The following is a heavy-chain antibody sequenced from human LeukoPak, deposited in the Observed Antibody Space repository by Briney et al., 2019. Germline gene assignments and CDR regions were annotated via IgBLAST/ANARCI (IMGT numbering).Heavy chain of an antibody. CDR1: GFPFSSYW. D-gene: IGHD3-22*01. J-gene: IGHJ4*02. V-gene: IGHV3-7*01. CDR2: IKRDGSEK. CDR3: ARDQNYYDSSGELYYVY. Sequence: PGGSLRLSCVASGFPFSSYWMTWVRQAPGKGLEWVANIKRDGSEKCYVDSVKGRFTISRDNAKNSLYLQMNSLRAEDTAVYYCARDQNYYDSSGELYYVYWGQGTLVTVSS.